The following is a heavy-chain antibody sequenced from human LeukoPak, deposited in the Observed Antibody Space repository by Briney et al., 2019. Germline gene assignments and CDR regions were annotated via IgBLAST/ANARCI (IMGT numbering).Heavy chain of an antibody. CDR3: SQDSGYVNFDY. V-gene: IGHV3-21*04. CDR1: GFTFNTYS. D-gene: IGHD5-12*01. J-gene: IGHJ4*02. Sequence: PGGSLRLSCAASGFTFNTYSMNWVRQAPGKGLEWVSSIRSSSSYIYYADSVKGRFTISRDNAKNSLYLQMNSLRGEDTAVYYCSQDSGYVNFDYWGQGTQVTVSS. CDR2: IRSSSSYI.